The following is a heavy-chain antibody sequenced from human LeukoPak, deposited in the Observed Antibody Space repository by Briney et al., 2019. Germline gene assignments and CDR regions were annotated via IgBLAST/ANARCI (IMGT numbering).Heavy chain of an antibody. CDR3: ARHLRGVMTCFDS. J-gene: IGHJ4*02. CDR2: IYYSGRT. D-gene: IGHD2-21*02. Sequence: PSETLSLTCTVSGGSISNDYWSWIRQPPGKGLEWIGFIYYSGRTNYKPSLESRVTISVDTSKNQFSLNLNSVTAADTAVYYCARHLRGVMTCFDSWGQGTLVTVPS. V-gene: IGHV4-59*08. CDR1: GGSISNDY.